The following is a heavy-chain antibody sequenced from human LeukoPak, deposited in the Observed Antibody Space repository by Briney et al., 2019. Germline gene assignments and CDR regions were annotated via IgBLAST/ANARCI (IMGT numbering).Heavy chain of an antibody. J-gene: IGHJ4*02. Sequence: GGSLRLSCAASGFTFTTYAMNWVRQAPGKGLEWVSAIINSGGSTYYADSVKGRFTISRDNSKSTLYLQMNSLRAEDTAVYYCARGGLKGVFDYWGQGTLVTVSS. D-gene: IGHD3/OR15-3a*01. CDR1: GFTFTTYA. CDR2: IINSGGST. CDR3: ARGGLKGVFDY. V-gene: IGHV3-23*01.